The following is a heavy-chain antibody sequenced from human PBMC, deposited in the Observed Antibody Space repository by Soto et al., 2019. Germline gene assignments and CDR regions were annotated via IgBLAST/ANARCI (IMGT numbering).Heavy chain of an antibody. CDR2: IYYSGST. Sequence: SETLSLTCTVSGGSISSGGYYWSWIRQHPGKGLEWIGYIYYSGSTYYNPSLKSRVTISVDTSKNQFSLKLSSVTAADTAVYYCARDSRKYSSGSVPYYYGMDVWGQGTTVTVSS. CDR1: GGSISSGGYY. D-gene: IGHD6-19*01. J-gene: IGHJ6*02. V-gene: IGHV4-31*03. CDR3: ARDSRKYSSGSVPYYYGMDV.